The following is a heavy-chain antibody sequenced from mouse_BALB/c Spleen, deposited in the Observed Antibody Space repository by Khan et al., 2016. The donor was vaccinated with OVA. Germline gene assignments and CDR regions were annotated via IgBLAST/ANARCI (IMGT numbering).Heavy chain of an antibody. CDR2: INPRSGYT. CDR3: ARRTTGYTMDY. D-gene: IGHD2-14*01. Sequence: QVQLQQSGAELARPGASVRMSCKASGYTFTSNTMHWVKQRPGQGLEWIGYINPRSGYTNYNQNFKDKATLTADKSSSTAYMQLSILTSEDSAVYYCARRTTGYTMDYWGQGTSVTVSS. J-gene: IGHJ4*01. CDR1: GYTFTSNT. V-gene: IGHV1-4*01.